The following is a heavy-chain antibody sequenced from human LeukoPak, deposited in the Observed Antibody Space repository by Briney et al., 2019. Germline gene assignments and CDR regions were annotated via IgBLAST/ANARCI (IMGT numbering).Heavy chain of an antibody. CDR3: ARGRRDYDILTGYHYPQFDY. D-gene: IGHD3-9*01. J-gene: IGHJ4*02. CDR1: GGSISSGGYY. Sequence: PSETLSLTCTVSGGSISSGGYYWSWIRQHPGKGLEWIGYIYYSGSTYYNPSLKSRVTISVDTSKNQFSLKLSSVTAADTAVYYCARGRRDYDILTGYHYPQFDYWGQGTLVTVSS. V-gene: IGHV4-31*03. CDR2: IYYSGST.